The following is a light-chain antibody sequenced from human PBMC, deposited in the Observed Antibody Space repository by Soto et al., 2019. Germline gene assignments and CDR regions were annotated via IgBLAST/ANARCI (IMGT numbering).Light chain of an antibody. J-gene: IGKJ1*01. CDR3: QQYDKWPPT. V-gene: IGKV3-15*01. Sequence: EIVMPQSPATLSVSPGERATLSCRASQSVNSNYLAWYQQKPGQAPRLLIYGASTRATGIPVRFSGSGSGTEFTLTISSLQSEDFAVYYCQQYDKWPPTVGQGTKVDIK. CDR1: QSVNSN. CDR2: GAS.